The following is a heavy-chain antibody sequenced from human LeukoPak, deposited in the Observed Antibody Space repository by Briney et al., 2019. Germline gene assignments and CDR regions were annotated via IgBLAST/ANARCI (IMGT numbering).Heavy chain of an antibody. CDR3: VKDADDSGDFLFHA. D-gene: IGHD4-17*01. V-gene: IGHV3-23*01. CDR2: ISGRDTGT. J-gene: IGHJ5*02. Sequence: GGSLRLSCAASGFTFRTSAMSWVRQVPGKGLEWISAISGRDTGTYHADSVKGRFTISRDNSKNTLYLQMNRLRAEDTALYFCVKDADDSGDFLFHAWGQGTLVTVSS. CDR1: GFTFRTSA.